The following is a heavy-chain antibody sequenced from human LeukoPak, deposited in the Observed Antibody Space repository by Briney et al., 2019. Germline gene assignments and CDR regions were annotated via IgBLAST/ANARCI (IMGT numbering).Heavy chain of an antibody. CDR3: AKVTSHYYDSSGPVDY. D-gene: IGHD3-22*01. J-gene: IGHJ4*02. CDR1: GFTFSSYW. CDR2: INGDGRNI. V-gene: IGHV3-74*01. Sequence: GGSLRLSCVASGFTFSSYWMHCVRQDPRKGLVWVSRINGDGRNINYADSVRGRFTISRDNAKNTLYLQMNTLRVEDTAVYYCAKVTSHYYDSSGPVDYWGQGTLVTVSS.